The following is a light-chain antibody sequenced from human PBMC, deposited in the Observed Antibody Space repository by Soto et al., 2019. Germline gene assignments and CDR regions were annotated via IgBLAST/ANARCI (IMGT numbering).Light chain of an antibody. J-gene: IGKJ5*01. V-gene: IGKV3-15*01. CDR1: QSVSSN. CDR3: QQYNNWPPIT. Sequence: EIVLTQSRATLSVSPGSRSTLSCRAIQSVSSNLAWYQQKPVQAPSLLIYGPSXRATGIPARFSASGSGTEFTLTISSRQSEDFAVSSCQQYNNWPPITFGQGTRLGIK. CDR2: GPS.